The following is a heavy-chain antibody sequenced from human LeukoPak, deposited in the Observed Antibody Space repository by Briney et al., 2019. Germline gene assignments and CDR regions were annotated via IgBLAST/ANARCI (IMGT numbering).Heavy chain of an antibody. D-gene: IGHD2-2*02. J-gene: IGHJ5*02. CDR2: ISAYNGNT. CDR3: ARGLPQDCSSTSCYRDNNWFDP. Sequence: GASVKVSCKASGYTFTSYGISWVRQASGQGLEWMGWISAYNGNTNYAQKLQGRVTMTTDTSTSTAYMELRSLRSDDTAVYYCARGLPQDCSSTSCYRDNNWFDPWGQGTLVTVSS. CDR1: GYTFTSYG. V-gene: IGHV1-18*01.